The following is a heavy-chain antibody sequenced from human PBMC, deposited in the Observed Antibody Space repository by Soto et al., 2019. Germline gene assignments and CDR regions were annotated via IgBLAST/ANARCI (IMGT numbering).Heavy chain of an antibody. V-gene: IGHV1-69*13. CDR3: ARESGCPWAWFDP. CDR1: GGTFSSYA. Sequence: SVKVSCKASGGTFSSYAISWVRQAPGQGLEWMGGIIPIFGTANYAQKFQGRVKITADESTSTAYMELISLRSEDTSVYYCARESGCPWAWFDPWGQGTLVTSP. D-gene: IGHD2-2*01. CDR2: IIPIFGTA. J-gene: IGHJ5*02.